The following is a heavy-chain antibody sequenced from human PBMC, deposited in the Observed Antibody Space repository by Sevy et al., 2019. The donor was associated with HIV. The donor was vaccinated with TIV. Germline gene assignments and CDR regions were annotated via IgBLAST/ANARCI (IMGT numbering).Heavy chain of an antibody. Sequence: GGSLRLSCAASGFTFSSYAMSWVRQAPGKGLEWVSAISGSGGSTYYADSVKGRFTISRDNSKNTLYLQMNSLRAEDTAVYYCAKDADSGSYCGKGFDYWGQGTLVTVSS. D-gene: IGHD1-26*01. CDR3: AKDADSGSYCGKGFDY. J-gene: IGHJ4*02. CDR1: GFTFSSYA. V-gene: IGHV3-23*01. CDR2: ISGSGGST.